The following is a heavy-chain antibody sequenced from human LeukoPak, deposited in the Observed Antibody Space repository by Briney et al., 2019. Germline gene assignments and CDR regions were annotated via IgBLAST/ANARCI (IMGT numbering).Heavy chain of an antibody. CDR2: INHGGST. J-gene: IGHJ4*02. Sequence: PSETLSLTCTVSGGSISSGGYYWSWIRQHPGKGLEWIGEINHGGSTNYNPSLKSRVTISVDTSKNQFSLTLTSVTAADTAVYYCTRVAYGDNSKHFDYWGQGTLVTVSS. D-gene: IGHD4-23*01. V-gene: IGHV4-39*07. CDR3: TRVAYGDNSKHFDY. CDR1: GGSISSGGYY.